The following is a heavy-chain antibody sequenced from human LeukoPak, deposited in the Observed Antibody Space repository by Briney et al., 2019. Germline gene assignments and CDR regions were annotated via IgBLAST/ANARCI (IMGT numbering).Heavy chain of an antibody. V-gene: IGHV4-59*12. CDR1: GGSISSYY. D-gene: IGHD3-16*01. Sequence: SETLSLTCTVSGGSISSYYWSWIRQPPGKGLEWIGYIYYSGSTNYNPSLKSRVTISVDTSKNQFSLKLSSVTAADTAVYYCARLGLRSNYYYYYMDVWGKGTTVTVSS. J-gene: IGHJ6*03. CDR2: IYYSGST. CDR3: ARLGLRSNYYYYYMDV.